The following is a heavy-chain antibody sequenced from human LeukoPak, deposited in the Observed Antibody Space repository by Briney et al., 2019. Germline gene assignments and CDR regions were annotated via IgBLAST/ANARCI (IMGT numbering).Heavy chain of an antibody. V-gene: IGHV3-30-3*01. CDR3: AKDYYDSSGYLFDY. D-gene: IGHD3-22*01. CDR1: GFTFSSYA. J-gene: IGHJ4*02. Sequence: GGSLRLSCAASGFTFSSYAMHWVRQAPGKGLEWVAVISYDGSNKYYADSVRGRFTISGDNAKNTLCLQMNSLRAEDTALYYCAKDYYDSSGYLFDYWGQGTLVIVSS. CDR2: ISYDGSNK.